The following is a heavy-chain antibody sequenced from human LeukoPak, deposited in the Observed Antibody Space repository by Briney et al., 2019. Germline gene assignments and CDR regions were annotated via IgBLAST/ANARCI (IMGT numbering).Heavy chain of an antibody. D-gene: IGHD6-13*01. Sequence: AGGSLRLSCVASGFTVSSNYMSWVRQAPGKGLEWVSVIYSGGSTYYADSVKGRFTISRDNSNNRLYLQMNIVRAEDTALYYCAKDVLDSINWSRGDYWGQGTLVTVSS. CDR1: GFTVSSNY. J-gene: IGHJ4*02. CDR3: AKDVLDSINWSRGDY. V-gene: IGHV3-53*01. CDR2: IYSGGST.